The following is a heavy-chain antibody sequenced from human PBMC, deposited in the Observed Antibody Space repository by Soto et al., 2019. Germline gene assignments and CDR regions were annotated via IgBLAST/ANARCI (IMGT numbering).Heavy chain of an antibody. CDR2: MYYSGAT. Sequence: QLQLQESGPGLVKPSETLSLACTVSGGSISSNSYYWDWIRQPRGKGLEWIGSMYYSGATYHNPSLQSRVTISVDTSKNQFSLHLSSVTAADTAVYYCARHAAYDSVWGKSDGSDYWGQGTLVTVSS. D-gene: IGHD3-16*01. CDR3: ARHAAYDSVWGKSDGSDY. V-gene: IGHV4-39*01. J-gene: IGHJ4*02. CDR1: GGSISSNSYY.